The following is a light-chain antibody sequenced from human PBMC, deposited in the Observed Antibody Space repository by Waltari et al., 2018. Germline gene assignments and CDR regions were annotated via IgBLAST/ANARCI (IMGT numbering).Light chain of an antibody. CDR1: QNINNH. Sequence: DIVLTQSTATLSLFPGERATLSCRASQNINNHLAWYQHKPGQAPRLLMHDASRRAVGIPARFSCSGSGTDFSRTISSLEPEDLAVYYCQQRKDWPLTTCGQGTRLEI. J-gene: IGKJ5*01. CDR2: DAS. CDR3: QQRKDWPLTT. V-gene: IGKV3-11*01.